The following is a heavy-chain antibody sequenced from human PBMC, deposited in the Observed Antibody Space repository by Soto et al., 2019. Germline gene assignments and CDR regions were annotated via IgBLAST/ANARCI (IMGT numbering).Heavy chain of an antibody. D-gene: IGHD4-4*01. CDR2: INHSGST. J-gene: IGHJ6*03. Sequence: SETLSLTCTVSNGSISNPIYYWGWMRQPPGKGLEWIGEINHSGSTNYNPSLKSRVTISVDTSKNQFSLKLSSVTAADTAVYYCARGVTNSERLPNSGPQYYYYYMDVWGKGTTVTVSS. CDR3: ARGVTNSERLPNSGPQYYYYYMDV. CDR1: NGSISNPIYY. V-gene: IGHV4-39*07.